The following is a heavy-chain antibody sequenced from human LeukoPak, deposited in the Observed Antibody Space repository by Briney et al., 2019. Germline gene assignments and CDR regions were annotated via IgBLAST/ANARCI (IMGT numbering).Heavy chain of an antibody. J-gene: IGHJ4*02. V-gene: IGHV1-3*01. D-gene: IGHD6-19*01. CDR3: ARDPYQWLVVGEFDY. CDR2: INAGNGNT. Sequence: RRASVKVSCKASGYTFTSYAMHWVRQAPGQRLEWMGWINAGNGNTKYSQKLQGRVTITRDTSASTAYMELSSLRSEDTAVYYCARDPYQWLVVGEFDYWGQGTLVTVSS. CDR1: GYTFTSYA.